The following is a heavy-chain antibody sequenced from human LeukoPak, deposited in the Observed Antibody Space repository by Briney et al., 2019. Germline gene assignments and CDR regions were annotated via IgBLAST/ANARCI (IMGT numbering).Heavy chain of an antibody. CDR2: IYYSGST. CDR3: ARDVDTAIDY. J-gene: IGHJ4*02. V-gene: IGHV4-59*01. Sequence: PGGSLRLSCAASGFTFGDYAMSWVRQAPGKGLEWIGYIYYSGSTNYNPSLKSRVTISVDTSKNQFSLKLSSVTAADTAVYYCARDVDTAIDYWGQGTLVTVSS. D-gene: IGHD5-18*01. CDR1: GFTFGDYA.